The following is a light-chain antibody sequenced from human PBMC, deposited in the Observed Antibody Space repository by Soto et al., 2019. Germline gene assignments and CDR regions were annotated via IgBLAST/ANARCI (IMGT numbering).Light chain of an antibody. CDR2: GAS. V-gene: IGKV3-15*01. CDR1: ENVRTK. Sequence: SENVRTKVGWYQQKAGQAPRLLIYGASTRATGVPDRFSGSGSGTQFTHNIGRLSPEDSGVYLRQQRYRCTPITIGQGTRLDI. J-gene: IGKJ5*01. CDR3: QQRYRCTPIT.